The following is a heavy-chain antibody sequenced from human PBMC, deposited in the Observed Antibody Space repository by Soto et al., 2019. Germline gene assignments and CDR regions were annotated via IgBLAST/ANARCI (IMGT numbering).Heavy chain of an antibody. CDR1: GGSISSGDYY. J-gene: IGHJ4*02. V-gene: IGHV4-30-4*01. CDR3: ARDSPAAKSPGY. D-gene: IGHD2-2*01. CDR2: IYYSGST. Sequence: QVQLQESGPGLVKPSQTLSLTCTVSGGSISSGDYYWSWIRQPPGKGLEWIGYIYYSGSTYYNPSLKGRVTISVATSKNQFSLKLSSVTAADTAVYYCARDSPAAKSPGYWGQGTLVTVSS.